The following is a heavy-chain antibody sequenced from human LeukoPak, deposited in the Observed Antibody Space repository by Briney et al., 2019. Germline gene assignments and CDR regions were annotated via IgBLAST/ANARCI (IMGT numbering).Heavy chain of an antibody. V-gene: IGHV7-4-1*02. J-gene: IGHJ4*02. CDR1: GYTFTSYA. D-gene: IGHD3-22*01. CDR2: INTNTGNP. CDR3: ARLTSYDSSGYYYGFDY. Sequence: ASVKVSCKASGYTFTSYAMNRVRQAPGQGLEWMGWINTNTGNPTYAQGFTGRFVFSLDTSVSTAYLQISSLKAEDTAVYYCARLTSYDSSGYYYGFDYWGQGTLVTVSS.